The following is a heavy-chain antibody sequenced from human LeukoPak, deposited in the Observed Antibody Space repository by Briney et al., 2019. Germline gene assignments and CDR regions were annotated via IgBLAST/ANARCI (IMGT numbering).Heavy chain of an antibody. V-gene: IGHV1-69*06. CDR2: IIPIFGTA. J-gene: IGHJ4*02. CDR1: GYTFTSYA. CDR3: ARDLEYYGSGGPFDY. D-gene: IGHD3-10*01. Sequence: SVKVSCKASGYTFTSYAISWVRQAPGQGLEWMGGIIPIFGTANYAQKFQGRVTITADKSTSTAYMELSSLRSEDTAVYYCARDLEYYGSGGPFDYWGQGTLVTVSS.